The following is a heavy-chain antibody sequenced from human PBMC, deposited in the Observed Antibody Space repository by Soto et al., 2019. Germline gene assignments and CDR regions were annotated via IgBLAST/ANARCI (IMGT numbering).Heavy chain of an antibody. CDR1: GYIFVSQA. V-gene: IGHV1-18*01. CDR3: VRCVTAMMGEYYFDY. J-gene: IGHJ4*02. D-gene: IGHD5-18*01. Sequence: QILLVQSGPEMKKPGTSVKISCKASGYIFVSQAISWVRQAPGQGLEWVAWISPANSYTHSAQKFQDRVTVTANTSTMTAYLDLKSLRSDDTAEYYCVRCVTAMMGEYYFDYWGQGTLVTVST. CDR2: ISPANSYT.